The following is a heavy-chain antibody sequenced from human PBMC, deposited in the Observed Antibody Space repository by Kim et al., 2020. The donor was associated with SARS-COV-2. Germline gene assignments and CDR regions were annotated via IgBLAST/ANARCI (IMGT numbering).Heavy chain of an antibody. V-gene: IGHV4-34*01. CDR3: ARVGRFSRITMVRGVISGMDV. D-gene: IGHD3-10*01. J-gene: IGHJ6*02. Sequence: SETLSLTCAVYGGSFSGYYWSWIRQPPGKGLEWIGEINHSGSTNYNPSLKSRVTISVDTSKNQFSLKLSSVTAADTAVYYCARVGRFSRITMVRGVISGMDVLGQWTTVTVSS. CDR2: INHSGST. CDR1: GGSFSGYY.